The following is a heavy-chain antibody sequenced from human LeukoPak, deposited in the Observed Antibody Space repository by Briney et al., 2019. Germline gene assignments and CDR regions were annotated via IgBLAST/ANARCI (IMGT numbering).Heavy chain of an antibody. D-gene: IGHD1-26*01. CDR2: IYYSGST. CDR1: GGSISSYY. CDR3: ARCYSGSYSGWFDP. J-gene: IGHJ5*02. Sequence: SETLSLTCTASGGSISSYYWSRIRQPPGKGLEWIGYIYYSGSTNYNPSLKSRVTISVDTSKNQFSLKLSSVTAADTAVYYCARCYSGSYSGWFDPWGQGTLVTVSS. V-gene: IGHV4-59*01.